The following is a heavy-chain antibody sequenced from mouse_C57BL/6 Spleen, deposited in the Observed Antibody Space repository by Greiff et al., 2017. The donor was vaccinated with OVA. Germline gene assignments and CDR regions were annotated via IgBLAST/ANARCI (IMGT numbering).Heavy chain of an antibody. V-gene: IGHV1-63*01. Sequence: VKLMESGAELVRPGTSVKMSCKASGYTFTNYWIGWAKQRPGHGLEWIGDIYPGGGYTNYNEKFKGKATLTADKSSSTAYMQFSSLTSEDSAIYYCARGSPLLRYFDYWGQGTTLTVSS. CDR3: ARGSPLLRYFDY. D-gene: IGHD1-2*01. CDR1: GYTFTNYW. CDR2: IYPGGGYT. J-gene: IGHJ2*01.